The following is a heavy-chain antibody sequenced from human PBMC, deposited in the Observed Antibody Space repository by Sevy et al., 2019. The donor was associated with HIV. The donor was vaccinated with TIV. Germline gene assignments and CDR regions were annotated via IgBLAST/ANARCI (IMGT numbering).Heavy chain of an antibody. CDR2: IYYSGST. D-gene: IGHD3-10*01. Sequence: SETLSLTCTVSGGSISSYYWSWIRQPPGKGLEWIGYIYYSGSTNYNPSLKSRVTISVDTSKNQFSLKLSSVTAADTAVYYCARVYGTKNSLWSRLTDYYYYYYMDVWGKGTTVTVSS. J-gene: IGHJ6*03. CDR3: ARVYGTKNSLWSRLTDYYYYYYMDV. CDR1: GGSISSYY. V-gene: IGHV4-59*01.